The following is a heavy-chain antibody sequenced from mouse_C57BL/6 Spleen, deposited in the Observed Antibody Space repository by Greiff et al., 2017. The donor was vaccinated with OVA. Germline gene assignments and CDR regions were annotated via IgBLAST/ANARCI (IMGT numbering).Heavy chain of an antibody. D-gene: IGHD2-4*01. CDR2: IHPSDSDT. Sequence: QVQLQQPGAELVKPWASVKVSCKASGYTFTSYWMHWVKQTPGQGLEWIGRIHPSDSDTNYNQKFTGKATLNVDKSSSTAYMQLSSLTSEDSAVYYCAIGTYDYDGAWFAYWGQGTLVTVSA. CDR1: GYTFTSYW. J-gene: IGHJ3*01. V-gene: IGHV1-74*01. CDR3: AIGTYDYDGAWFAY.